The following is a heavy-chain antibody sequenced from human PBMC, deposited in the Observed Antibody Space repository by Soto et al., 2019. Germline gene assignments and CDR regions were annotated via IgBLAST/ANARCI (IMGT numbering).Heavy chain of an antibody. CDR3: ARRGCSGTNCNLNQRSYDL. V-gene: IGHV3-33*03. CDR1: GFIFNEYG. D-gene: IGHD2-15*01. J-gene: IGHJ4*02. CDR2: IWHDGSNK. Sequence: QVQLVESGGGVVQPGMSLRLSCAASGFIFNEYGMHWVRQAPGKGLEWVAVIWHDGSNKYYEDSVKGRFTISRDNSKNTMSLQMNNLRAEDTAVYYCARRGCSGTNCNLNQRSYDLWGQGTLVTVSS.